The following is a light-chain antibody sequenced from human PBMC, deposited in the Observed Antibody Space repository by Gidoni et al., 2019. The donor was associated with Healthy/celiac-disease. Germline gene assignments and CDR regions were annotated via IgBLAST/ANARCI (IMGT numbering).Light chain of an antibody. CDR3: QQYNSYPPA. Sequence: DIQITQSPSTLSASVADRDTIPCRASQSISSWLAWDQQKPGKAPKLLIYDASSLESGVPPRFSGSGSGTEFTLTISSLQPDDFATYYCQQYNSYPPAFGQGTKVEIK. CDR2: DAS. CDR1: QSISSW. J-gene: IGKJ1*01. V-gene: IGKV1-5*01.